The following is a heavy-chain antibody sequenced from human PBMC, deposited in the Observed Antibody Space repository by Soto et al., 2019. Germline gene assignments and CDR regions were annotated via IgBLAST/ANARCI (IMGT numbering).Heavy chain of an antibody. CDR1: GYSFTSYW. J-gene: IGHJ6*02. CDR3: ARLSGCSSTSCYTRMDV. CDR2: IYPGDSDT. Sequence: PGESLKISCKGSGYSFTSYWIGWVRQMPGKGLEWVGIIYPGDSDTRYSPSFQGQVTISADKSISTAYLQWSSLKASDTAMYYCARLSGCSSTSCYTRMDVWGQGTTVTVSS. D-gene: IGHD2-2*02. V-gene: IGHV5-51*01.